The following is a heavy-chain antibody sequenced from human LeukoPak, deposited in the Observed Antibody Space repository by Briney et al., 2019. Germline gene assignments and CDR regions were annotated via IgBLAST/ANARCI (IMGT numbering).Heavy chain of an antibody. CDR3: ARDRDNSGYSSSWYRNYYYYYGMDV. J-gene: IGHJ6*02. CDR1: GGSINSGGYY. D-gene: IGHD6-13*01. Sequence: SQTLSLTCTVSGGSINSGGYYWSWIRQHPGKGLEWIGYIYYSGSTYYNPSLKSRVTISVDTSKNQFSLKLSSVTAADTAVYYCARDRDNSGYSSSWYRNYYYYYGMDVWGQGTTVTVSS. V-gene: IGHV4-31*03. CDR2: IYYSGST.